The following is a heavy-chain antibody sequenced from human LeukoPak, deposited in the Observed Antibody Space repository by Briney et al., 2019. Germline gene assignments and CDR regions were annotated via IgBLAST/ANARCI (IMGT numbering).Heavy chain of an antibody. Sequence: GGSLRLSCAASGFTVSSNYMSWVRQAPGKGLEWVSVIYSGGSTYYADSVKGRFTISRDNSKNTLYLQMNSLRAEDTAVYYCARGYIVVVVAVTSYGMDVWGQGTTVTVSS. V-gene: IGHV3-66*01. CDR3: ARGYIVVVVAVTSYGMDV. J-gene: IGHJ6*02. CDR2: IYSGGST. CDR1: GFTVSSNY. D-gene: IGHD2-15*01.